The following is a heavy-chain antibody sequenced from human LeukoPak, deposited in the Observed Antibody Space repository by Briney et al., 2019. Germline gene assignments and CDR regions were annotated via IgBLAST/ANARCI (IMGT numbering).Heavy chain of an antibody. J-gene: IGHJ3*02. CDR1: GGSFSGYY. CDR3: AVVGAYYYDSSGYRPAPGGAFDI. D-gene: IGHD3-22*01. CDR2: INHSGST. Sequence: SETLSLTCAVYGGSFSGYYWSWIRQPPGKGLEWIGEINHSGSTNYNPSLRSRVTISVDTSKNQFSLKLSSVTAADTAVYYCAVVGAYYYDSSGYRPAPGGAFDIWGQGTMVTVSS. V-gene: IGHV4-34*01.